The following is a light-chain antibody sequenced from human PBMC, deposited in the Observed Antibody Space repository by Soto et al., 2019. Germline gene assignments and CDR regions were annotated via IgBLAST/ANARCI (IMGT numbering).Light chain of an antibody. CDR1: QGISNY. Sequence: DIQMTQSPSSLSASVGDRVIITCRASQGISNYLAWYQKKPGKVPKLLIYAASTLQSGDPSRFSGSGSGTDFTLTISSLQPEDVATYYCQQYNSAPFTFGPGTKVDI. CDR3: QQYNSAPFT. V-gene: IGKV1-27*01. CDR2: AAS. J-gene: IGKJ3*01.